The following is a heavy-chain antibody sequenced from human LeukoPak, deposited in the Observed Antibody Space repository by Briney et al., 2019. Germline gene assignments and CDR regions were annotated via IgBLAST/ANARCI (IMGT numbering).Heavy chain of an antibody. D-gene: IGHD5-18*01. CDR2: IYRDGSGI. Sequence: GGSLRLSCAASGFTFSSQWMHWVRQAPGKGLVWVSRIYRDGSGIIYADSVKGRFTISRDNAKNTLYLQMNSLRAEDTAVYYCARAPPSNGYSYHFDIWGRGQWSPSLQ. CDR3: ARAPPSNGYSYHFDI. J-gene: IGHJ3*02. V-gene: IGHV3-74*01. CDR1: GFTFSSQW.